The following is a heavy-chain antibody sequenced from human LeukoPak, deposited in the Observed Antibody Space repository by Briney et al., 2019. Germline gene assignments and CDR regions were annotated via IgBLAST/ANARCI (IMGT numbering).Heavy chain of an antibody. CDR1: GGSFSGCY. J-gene: IGHJ4*02. Sequence: SETLSLTCAVYGGSFSGCYWSWIRQPPGKGLEWIGEINHSGSTNYNHYLKSRITISLGTSKNQFSLKLNSVTAADTAVYYCARHGPLRYYYGLGQSFDYWGQGTLVTVSS. D-gene: IGHD3-10*01. CDR2: INHSGST. CDR3: ARHGPLRYYYGLGQSFDY. V-gene: IGHV4-34*01.